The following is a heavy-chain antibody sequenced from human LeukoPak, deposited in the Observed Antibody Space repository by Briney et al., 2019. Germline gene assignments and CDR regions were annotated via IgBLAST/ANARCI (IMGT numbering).Heavy chain of an antibody. CDR3: ARNKDYYDSSGYYYVSYDYYYYGMDV. J-gene: IGHJ6*02. Sequence: PGGSLRLSCAASGFTFSSYSMNWVRQAPGKGLEWVSSISSSSSYIYYADSVKGRFTISRDNAKNSLYLQMNSLRAEDTAVYYCARNKDYYDSSGYYYVSYDYYYYGMDVWGQGTTVTVSS. D-gene: IGHD3-22*01. V-gene: IGHV3-21*01. CDR1: GFTFSSYS. CDR2: ISSSSSYI.